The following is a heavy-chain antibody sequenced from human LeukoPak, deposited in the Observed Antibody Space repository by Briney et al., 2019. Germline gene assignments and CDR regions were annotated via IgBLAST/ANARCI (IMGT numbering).Heavy chain of an antibody. V-gene: IGHV1-2*02. CDR3: ARGGLWRGSGYDGNPLFDY. Sequence: ASVKVSCKASGYTLTGYYMHWVRQAPGQGLEWMGWINPNSGGTNYAQKFQGRVTMTRGTSISTAYMELSRLRSDDTAVYYCARGGLWRGSGYDGNPLFDYWGQGTLVTVSS. D-gene: IGHD5-12*01. J-gene: IGHJ4*02. CDR1: GYTLTGYY. CDR2: INPNSGGT.